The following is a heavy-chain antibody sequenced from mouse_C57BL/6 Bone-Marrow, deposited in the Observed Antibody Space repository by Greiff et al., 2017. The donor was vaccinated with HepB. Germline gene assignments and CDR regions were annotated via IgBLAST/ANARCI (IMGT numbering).Heavy chain of an antibody. J-gene: IGHJ2*01. CDR1: GYSITSGYY. V-gene: IGHV3-6*01. CDR2: ISYDGSN. Sequence: EVKLMESGPGLVKPSQSLSLTCSVTGYSITSGYYWNWIRQFPGNKLEWMGYISYDGSNNYNPSLKNRISITRDTSKNQFFLKLNSVTTEDTATYYCARGQLGRDYWGQGTTLTVSS. D-gene: IGHD4-1*02. CDR3: ARGQLGRDY.